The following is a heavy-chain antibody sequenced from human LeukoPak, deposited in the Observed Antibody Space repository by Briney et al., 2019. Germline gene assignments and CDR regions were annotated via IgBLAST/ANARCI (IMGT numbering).Heavy chain of an antibody. CDR1: GYTFTSYW. CDR3: ARRLGPYSYADY. D-gene: IGHD4-11*01. CDR2: IYPGDPDS. J-gene: IGHJ4*02. V-gene: IGHV5-51*01. Sequence: GESLKISCKGSGYTFTSYWIGWVRQMPGKGLEWMGIIYPGDPDSRYSPSFQGQVTISADKSISTAYLQWSSLKASDTALYYCARRLGPYSYADYWGQGTLVTVSS.